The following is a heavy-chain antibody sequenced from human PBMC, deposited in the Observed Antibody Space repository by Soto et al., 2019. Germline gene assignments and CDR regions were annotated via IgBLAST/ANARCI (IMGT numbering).Heavy chain of an antibody. D-gene: IGHD3-22*01. J-gene: IGHJ3*02. Sequence: GGSLRLSCAASGFTFSSYGMHWVRQATGKGLEWVAVISYDGSNKYYADSVKGRFTISRDNSKNTLHLQMNSLRAEDTAVYYCAKDFYDSSGYILAEDAFDIWGQGTMVTVSS. CDR1: GFTFSSYG. V-gene: IGHV3-30*18. CDR3: AKDFYDSSGYILAEDAFDI. CDR2: ISYDGSNK.